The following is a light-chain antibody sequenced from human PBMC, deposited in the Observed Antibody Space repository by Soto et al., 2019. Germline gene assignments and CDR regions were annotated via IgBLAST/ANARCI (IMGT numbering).Light chain of an antibody. V-gene: IGKV3-15*01. CDR3: QQYNNWPPMYT. CDR1: QSVSSN. CDR2: GAS. Sequence: EIVMTQSPATLSVSPGERATLSCRASQSVSSNLAWYQQKPGQAPRLLIYGASTRATGIPARFSGSGSGTVCTLTISSLQSEDFAVDYCQQYNNWPPMYTCGRGTKVESK. J-gene: IGKJ2*01.